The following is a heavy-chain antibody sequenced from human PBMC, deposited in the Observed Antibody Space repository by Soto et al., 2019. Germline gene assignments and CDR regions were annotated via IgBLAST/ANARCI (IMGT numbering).Heavy chain of an antibody. Sequence: GESLKISCKGSGYSFTSYWIGWVRQMPGKGLEWMGIIYPGDSDTRYSPSFQGQVTISADKSISTAYLQWSSLKASDTAMYYCARLDCTNGVCYTRDYYYYYMDVWGKGTTVTVSS. J-gene: IGHJ6*03. V-gene: IGHV5-51*01. CDR3: ARLDCTNGVCYTRDYYYYYMDV. CDR1: GYSFTSYW. CDR2: IYPGDSDT. D-gene: IGHD2-8*01.